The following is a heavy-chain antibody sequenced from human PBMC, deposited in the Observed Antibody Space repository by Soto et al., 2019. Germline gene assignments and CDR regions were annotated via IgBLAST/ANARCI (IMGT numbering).Heavy chain of an antibody. D-gene: IGHD4-17*01. V-gene: IGHV1-69*13. CDR3: ARSPPMDSGDKYFYDF. CDR2: IIPFFRTA. CDR1: GGAFNTFG. Sequence: ASVKVSCKASGGAFNTFGFSWVRQAPGQGLEWMGGIIPFFRTANYAQKFQDRVTITADESTSTVYMDLRSLRSEDMAKYYCARSPPMDSGDKYFYDFWGQGALVTV. J-gene: IGHJ4*02.